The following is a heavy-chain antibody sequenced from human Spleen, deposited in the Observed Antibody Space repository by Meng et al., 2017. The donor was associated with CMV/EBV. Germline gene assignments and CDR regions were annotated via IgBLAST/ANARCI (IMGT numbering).Heavy chain of an antibody. V-gene: IGHV3-74*01. CDR2: INTDGSST. D-gene: IGHD4-17*01. CDR3: VREDYGDYFFDT. J-gene: IGHJ4*02. CDR1: GFTFSNYW. Sequence: GESLKISCAASGFTFSNYWLHWVRQSPGKGLVWVSRINTDGSSTTYADSVKGRFIISRDTPKNSVYLQMNSLRAEDTAVYYCVREDYGDYFFDTWGQGTLVTVSS.